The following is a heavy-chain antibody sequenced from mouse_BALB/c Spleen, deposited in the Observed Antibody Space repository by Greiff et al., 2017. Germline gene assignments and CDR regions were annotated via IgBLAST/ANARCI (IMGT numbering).Heavy chain of an antibody. CDR3: ARRGYDLDY. Sequence: EVQGVESGGGLVKPGGSLKLSCAASGFTFSDYYMYWVRQTPEKRLEWVATISDGGSYTYYPDSVKGRFTISRDNAKNNLYLQMSSLKSEDTAMYYCARRGYDLDYWGQGTTLTVSS. D-gene: IGHD2-10*02. V-gene: IGHV5-4*02. J-gene: IGHJ2*01. CDR1: GFTFSDYY. CDR2: ISDGGSYT.